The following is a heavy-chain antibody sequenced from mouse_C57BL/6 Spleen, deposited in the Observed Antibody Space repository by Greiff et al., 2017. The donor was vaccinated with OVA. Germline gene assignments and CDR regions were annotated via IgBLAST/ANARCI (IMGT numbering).Heavy chain of an antibody. D-gene: IGHD2-4*01. CDR1: GYTFTSYW. J-gene: IGHJ3*01. Sequence: QVQLKQPGAELVKPGASVKVSCKASGYTFTSYWMHWVKQRPGQGLEWIGSIHPSDSDTNYHQKFKGKATLPLDKSSRPAYIQLSSLTSDDSAVYYCAISSYDYPWFAYWGQGTLVTVSA. CDR3: AISSYDYPWFAY. CDR2: IHPSDSDT. V-gene: IGHV1-74*01.